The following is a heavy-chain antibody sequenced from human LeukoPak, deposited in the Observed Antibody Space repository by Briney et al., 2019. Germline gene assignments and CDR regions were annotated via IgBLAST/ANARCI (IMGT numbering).Heavy chain of an antibody. CDR1: GFTFYDYG. J-gene: IGHJ4*02. V-gene: IGHV3-20*04. Sequence: GGSLRLSCAASGFTFYDYGMSWVRHAPGKGLEWVSGINWNGGSTGYADSVKGRFTISRDNAKNSLYLQMNSLRAEDTALYYCARTGPSYGDEDYWGQGTLVTVSS. D-gene: IGHD4-17*01. CDR3: ARTGPSYGDEDY. CDR2: INWNGGST.